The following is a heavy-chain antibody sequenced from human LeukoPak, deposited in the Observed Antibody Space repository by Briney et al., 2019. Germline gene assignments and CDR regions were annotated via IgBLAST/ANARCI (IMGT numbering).Heavy chain of an antibody. CDR1: GGSISSYY. D-gene: IGHD2-8*01. CDR3: ARDPVYCTNGVCYTEYNWFDP. CDR2: IYTSGST. J-gene: IGHJ5*02. Sequence: PSETLSPTCTVSGGSISSYYWSWIRQPAGKGLEWIGRIYTSGSTNYNPSLKSRVTMSVDTSKNQFSLKLSSVTAADTAVYYCARDPVYCTNGVCYTEYNWFDPWGQGTLVTVSS. V-gene: IGHV4-4*07.